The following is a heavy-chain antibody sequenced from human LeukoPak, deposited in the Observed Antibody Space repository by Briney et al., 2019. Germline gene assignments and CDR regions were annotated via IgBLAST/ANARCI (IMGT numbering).Heavy chain of an antibody. Sequence: GGSLRLSCAASGFSFSSNWMTWVRQAPGKGLEWVGNINPDGSEKFYVDSVRGRFTISRDNAKSSLYLQMNSLRAEDTAMYYCARDWSFDSDDYYLYGFDIWGQGTRVTVSS. J-gene: IGHJ3*02. CDR3: ARDWSFDSDDYYLYGFDI. V-gene: IGHV3-7*01. D-gene: IGHD3-22*01. CDR1: GFSFSSNW. CDR2: INPDGSEK.